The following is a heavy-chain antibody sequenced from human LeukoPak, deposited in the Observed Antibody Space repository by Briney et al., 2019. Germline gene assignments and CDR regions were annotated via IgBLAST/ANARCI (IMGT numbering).Heavy chain of an antibody. Sequence: GGSLRLSCAASGFRFGDYWMTWARHIPGKGLEWVANIKQDGAEKHYAESVEGRFIISRDNAKNSLYLEMDSLKVEDTAVYYCARVGAWDLQRVFEYWGRGTLVTVS. CDR3: ARVGAWDLQRVFEY. J-gene: IGHJ4*02. V-gene: IGHV3-7*03. D-gene: IGHD1-26*01. CDR2: IKQDGAEK. CDR1: GFRFGDYW.